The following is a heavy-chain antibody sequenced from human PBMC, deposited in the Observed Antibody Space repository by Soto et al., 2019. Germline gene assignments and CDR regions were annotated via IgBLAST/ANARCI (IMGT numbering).Heavy chain of an antibody. CDR3: ARNDEVRSVDY. CDR2: IKQDGSEK. D-gene: IGHD1-26*01. Sequence: EVQLVESGGGLVQPGGSLRLSCVASGFTFSSYWMSWVRQTPGKGLEWVANIKQDGSEKYYVDSVKRRFTISRDNAKKSLYLQMNRLRVEDTAVYYCARNDEVRSVDYWGQGTLVTVSS. V-gene: IGHV3-7*05. CDR1: GFTFSSYW. J-gene: IGHJ4*02.